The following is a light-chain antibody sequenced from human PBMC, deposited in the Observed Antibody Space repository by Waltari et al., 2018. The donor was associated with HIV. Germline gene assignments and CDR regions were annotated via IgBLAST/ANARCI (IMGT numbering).Light chain of an antibody. V-gene: IGKV3-15*01. CDR2: DAS. Sequence: EIVMTQSPATLSVSPGERATLSCRASQSVSSNLAWYQQKPGQAPRLLIYDASNMATGIPARFSGSGSGTYFTLTISSLQSEDFAVYYCQQYNNWPPGTFGQGAKLEIK. CDR3: QQYNNWPPGT. CDR1: QSVSSN. J-gene: IGKJ2*01.